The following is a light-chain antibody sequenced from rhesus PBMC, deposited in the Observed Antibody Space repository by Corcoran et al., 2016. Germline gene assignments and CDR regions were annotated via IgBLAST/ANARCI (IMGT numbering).Light chain of an antibody. J-gene: IGKJ4*01. V-gene: IGKV1-66*01. CDR2: YAS. CDR3: QQYNNSPLT. CDR1: QGINNY. Sequence: DIQMTQSPSSLSASVGDRVTIPCRASQGINNYLRWYQQKPGKAPKPLINYASSLETGVPSRFSVSRSWTDYTLTISSLPPEDIATYYCQQYNNSPLTFGGGTKVEIK.